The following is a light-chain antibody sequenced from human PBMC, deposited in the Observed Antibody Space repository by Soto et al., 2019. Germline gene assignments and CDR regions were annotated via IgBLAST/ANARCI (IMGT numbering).Light chain of an antibody. J-gene: IGLJ1*01. V-gene: IGLV1-40*01. Sequence: QAVVTQPPSVSGAPGQRATISCTGSSSNIGAGYDVHWYQQLPGTAPKLLIYGNSNRPSGVPDRFSGSKSGTSASLAITGLQAEDEADYYCQSYDSSLSLYVFGTGTKVTVL. CDR2: GNS. CDR1: SSNIGAGYD. CDR3: QSYDSSLSLYV.